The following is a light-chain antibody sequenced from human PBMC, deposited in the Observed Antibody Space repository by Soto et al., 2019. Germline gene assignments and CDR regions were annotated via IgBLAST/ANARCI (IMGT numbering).Light chain of an antibody. Sequence: IVMTQSPATLSVSPGETASLSCRASQSAGNFLAWYQQEPGQGPKLRIYYISTMATGIPSRFSRSGSGTEFTLTLNSLQSEDSAVYYCQQHNQWPITFGQGTRLEIK. V-gene: IGKV3D-15*01. CDR1: QSAGNF. CDR2: YIS. CDR3: QQHNQWPIT. J-gene: IGKJ5*01.